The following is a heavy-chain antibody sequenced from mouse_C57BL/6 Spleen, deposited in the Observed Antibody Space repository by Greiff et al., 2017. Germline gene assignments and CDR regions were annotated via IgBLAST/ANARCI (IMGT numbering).Heavy chain of an antibody. CDR3: AREVPGYCDV. Sequence: QVQLQQPGAELVRPGSSVKLSCKASGYTFTSYWMDWVKQRPGQGLEWIGNIYPSDSETHYNQKFKDKAKLTVDKSSSTAYMQLSSLTSDDSTIYYCAREVPGYCDVWGTGTTVTVSS. V-gene: IGHV1-61*01. J-gene: IGHJ1*03. CDR2: IYPSDSET. CDR1: GYTFTSYW.